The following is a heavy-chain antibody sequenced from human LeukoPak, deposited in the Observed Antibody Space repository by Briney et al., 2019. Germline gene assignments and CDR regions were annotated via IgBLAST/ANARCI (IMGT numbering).Heavy chain of an antibody. Sequence: ASVKVSCKASGGTFSSYAISWVRQAPGQGLEWMGGIIPIFGTANYAQKFKGRVTITADESTSTAYMELSSLRSEDTAVYYCARDGDYDFWSGYSGYWGQGTLVTVSS. V-gene: IGHV1-69*01. CDR3: ARDGDYDFWSGYSGY. J-gene: IGHJ4*02. CDR2: IIPIFGTA. D-gene: IGHD3-3*01. CDR1: GGTFSSYA.